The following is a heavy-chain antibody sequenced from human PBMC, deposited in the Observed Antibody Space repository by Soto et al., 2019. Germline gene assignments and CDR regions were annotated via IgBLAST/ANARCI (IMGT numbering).Heavy chain of an antibody. CDR3: ARVPFSISDAFDI. CDR1: GYTFTGYY. D-gene: IGHD3-3*02. Sequence: GASVKVSCKASGYTFTGYYMHWVRQAPGQGLEWMGWINPNSGGTNYAQKFQGWVTMTRDTSIRTAYMELSSLRSEDTAVYYCARVPFSISDAFDIWGQGTVVTVSS. V-gene: IGHV1-2*04. J-gene: IGHJ3*02. CDR2: INPNSGGT.